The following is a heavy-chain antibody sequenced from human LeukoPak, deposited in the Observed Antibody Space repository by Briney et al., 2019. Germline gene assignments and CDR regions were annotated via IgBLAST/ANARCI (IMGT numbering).Heavy chain of an antibody. CDR1: GGSISSSSYY. Sequence: SETLSLTCTVSGGSISSSSYYWGWFRQPPGKGLEWIGSIYYSGSTYYNPSLKSRVTISVDTSKNQFSLKLSSVTAADTAVYYCARLGYCSGGSCLDAFDIWGQGTMVTVSS. V-gene: IGHV4-39*01. CDR2: IYYSGST. J-gene: IGHJ3*02. D-gene: IGHD2-15*01. CDR3: ARLGYCSGGSCLDAFDI.